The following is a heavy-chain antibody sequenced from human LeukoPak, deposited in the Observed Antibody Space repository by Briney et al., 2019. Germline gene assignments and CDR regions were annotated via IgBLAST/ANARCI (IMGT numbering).Heavy chain of an antibody. D-gene: IGHD2-21*01. CDR3: ARDSSYILFDY. Sequence: ASVKVSCKASGYTFTSYDINWVRQATGQGLEWMGWMNPNSGNTGYAQKFQGRVTMTRNTSISTAYMELRSLRSDDTAVYYCARDSSYILFDYWGQGTLVTVSS. CDR1: GYTFTSYD. J-gene: IGHJ4*02. CDR2: MNPNSGNT. V-gene: IGHV1-8*01.